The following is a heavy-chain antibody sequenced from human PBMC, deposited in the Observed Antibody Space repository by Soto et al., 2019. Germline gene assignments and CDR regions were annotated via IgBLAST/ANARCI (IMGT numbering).Heavy chain of an antibody. J-gene: IGHJ6*02. CDR2: IIPIFGTA. V-gene: IGHV1-69*13. D-gene: IGHD4-4*01. Sequence: GASVKVSCKASGGTFSSYAISWVRQAPGQGLEWMGGIIPIFGTANYAQKFQGRVTITADESTSTAYMELSSLRSEDTAVYYCARTLFTGTRNYYYYYGMDVWGQGTTVTVSS. CDR1: GGTFSSYA. CDR3: ARTLFTGTRNYYYYYGMDV.